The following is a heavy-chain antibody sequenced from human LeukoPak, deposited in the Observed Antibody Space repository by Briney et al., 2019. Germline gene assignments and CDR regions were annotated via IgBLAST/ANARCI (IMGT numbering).Heavy chain of an antibody. D-gene: IGHD5-18*01. Sequence: SGGSLRLSCAASGFTVNSNYMSWVRQVPGKGLEWVSVIYSGGSTYYADSVKGRFTISRDNSKNTLYLQMNSLRAEDTAVYYCAREIIQLPGYDYWGQGTLFTVSS. CDR3: AREIIQLPGYDY. CDR2: IYSGGST. V-gene: IGHV3-53*01. CDR1: GFTVNSNY. J-gene: IGHJ4*02.